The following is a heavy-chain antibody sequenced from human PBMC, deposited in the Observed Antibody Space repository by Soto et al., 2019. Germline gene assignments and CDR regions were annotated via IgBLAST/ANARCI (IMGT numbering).Heavy chain of an antibody. CDR3: ARDLDGVTGTTGGMDV. CDR2: ISAYNGNT. CDR1: GYTFTNYC. Sequence: VASVKVSCKASGYTFTNYCISWVRQAPGQGLEWMGWISAYNGNTNYAQKVRDRVTMTTDTSTSTAYMELRSLRSDDLAVYYCARDLDGVTGTTGGMDVWGQGTTVTVSS. V-gene: IGHV1-18*03. J-gene: IGHJ6*02. D-gene: IGHD1-7*01.